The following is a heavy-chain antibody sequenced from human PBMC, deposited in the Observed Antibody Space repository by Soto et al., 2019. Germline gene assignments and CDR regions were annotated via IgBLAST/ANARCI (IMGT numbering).Heavy chain of an antibody. CDR2: INHRGSS. CDR3: ARRKRGCGELKGWFDP. V-gene: IGHV4-34*01. D-gene: IGHD3-10*01. CDR1: GGSFTDYF. J-gene: IGHJ5*02. Sequence: SETLSLTCAVSGGSFTDYFWTWIRQPPGKGLEWIGEINHRGSSNENPSLKSRVTMSVDTSTNEFSLQLTSVIAADTAVYYCARRKRGCGELKGWFDPWGYGILVTVSS.